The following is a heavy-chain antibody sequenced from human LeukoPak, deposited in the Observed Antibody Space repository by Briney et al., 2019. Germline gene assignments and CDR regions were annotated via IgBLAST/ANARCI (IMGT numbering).Heavy chain of an antibody. V-gene: IGHV1-69*05. CDR2: IIPIFGTA. J-gene: IGHJ4*02. D-gene: IGHD3-9*01. CDR1: GGTLSSYA. CDR3: ARDLYDILTGYYTQYPTFDY. Sequence: ASVKVSCKASGGTLSSYAISWVRQAPGQGLEWMGGIIPIFGTANYAQKLQGRVTMTTDTSTSTAYMELRSLRSDDTAVYYCARDLYDILTGYYTQYPTFDYWGQGTLVTVSS.